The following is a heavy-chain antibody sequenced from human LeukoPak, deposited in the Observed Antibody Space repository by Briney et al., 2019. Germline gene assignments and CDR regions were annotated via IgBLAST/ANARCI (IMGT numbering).Heavy chain of an antibody. V-gene: IGHV4-59*01. CDR3: ARAGTPITMIVVESNWFDP. CDR2: IYYTGST. Sequence: SETLSLTCIVSGGSMTTYYWSWIRQPPGKGLQWIGNIYYTGSTNYSPSLKSRVTMSVDTSKNQFSLKLSSVTAADTAVYYCARAGTPITMIVVESNWFDPWGQGTLVTVSS. D-gene: IGHD3-22*01. CDR1: GGSMTTYY. J-gene: IGHJ5*02.